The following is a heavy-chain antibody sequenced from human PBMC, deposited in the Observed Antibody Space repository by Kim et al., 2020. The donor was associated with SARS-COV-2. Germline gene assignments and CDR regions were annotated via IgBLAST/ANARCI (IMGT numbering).Heavy chain of an antibody. V-gene: IGHV3-15*01. CDR3: TTARGYGNEPLDY. Sequence: YAAPVKGRFTISRDDSKNTLYLQMNSLKTEDTAVYYCTTARGYGNEPLDYWGRGTLVTVSS. J-gene: IGHJ4*02. D-gene: IGHD5-12*01.